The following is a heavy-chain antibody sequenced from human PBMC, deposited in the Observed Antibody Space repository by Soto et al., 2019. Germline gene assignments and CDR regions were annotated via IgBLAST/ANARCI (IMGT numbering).Heavy chain of an antibody. V-gene: IGHV4-31*03. CDR2: ITYSGST. CDR3: ARMWGPVVTSLRGYFDL. Sequence: QVQLQESGPGLVKPSQTLSLTCTVSGGSINSGGYYWSWIRQHPRKGLEWIGYITYSGSTYYNPSLRSRVTISVDTSKTHFSLKLSSLTAADTAVYYCARMWGPVVTSLRGYFDLWGRGTLVTVSS. D-gene: IGHD2-15*01. CDR1: GGSINSGGYY. J-gene: IGHJ2*01.